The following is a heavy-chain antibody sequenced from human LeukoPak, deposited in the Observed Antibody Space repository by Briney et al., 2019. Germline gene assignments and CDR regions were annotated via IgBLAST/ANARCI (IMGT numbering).Heavy chain of an antibody. CDR1: GGSISGDH. CDR3: ARRNDFGI. J-gene: IGHJ3*02. CDR2: VYSSGNT. V-gene: IGHV4-59*08. Sequence: SETLSLTCTVSGGSISGDHWNWIRQPPGKGLEWIGYVYSSGNTNYNPSLKSRVTISIDTSKNQFSLKLSSVTAADTAVYYCARRNDFGIWGQGTMVSVSS.